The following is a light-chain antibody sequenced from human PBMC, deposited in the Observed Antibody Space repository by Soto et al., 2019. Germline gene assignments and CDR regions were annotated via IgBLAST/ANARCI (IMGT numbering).Light chain of an antibody. J-gene: IGKJ5*01. CDR3: QQRSNWPIT. V-gene: IGKV3-11*01. CDR1: QSVSSY. Sequence: EIVLTQSPSSLSVPPGERATLPCRASQSVSSYLAWYQQKPGQAPRLLIYDASNTATGIPATFSGSGSGTDSTLTISSLEPEDFAVYYCQQRSNWPITSGQGTRLEV. CDR2: DAS.